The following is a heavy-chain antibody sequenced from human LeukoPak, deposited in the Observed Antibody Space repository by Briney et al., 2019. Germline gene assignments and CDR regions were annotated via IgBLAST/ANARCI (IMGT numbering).Heavy chain of an antibody. CDR2: IYYSGST. CDR1: GGSISSSSYY. Sequence: SETLPLTCTVSGGSISSSSYYWGWIRQPPGKGLEWIGSIYYSGSTYYNPSLKSRVTISVDTSKNQSSLKLSSVTAADTAVYYCAREGYSNYPFDPWGQGTLVTVSS. J-gene: IGHJ5*02. CDR3: AREGYSNYPFDP. D-gene: IGHD4-11*01. V-gene: IGHV4-39*07.